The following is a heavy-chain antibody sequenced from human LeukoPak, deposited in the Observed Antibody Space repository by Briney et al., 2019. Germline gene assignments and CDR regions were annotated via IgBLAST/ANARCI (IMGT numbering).Heavy chain of an antibody. V-gene: IGHV3-33*01. J-gene: IGHJ5*02. CDR3: ARAYYDSSGYYSNWFDP. D-gene: IGHD3-22*01. CDR2: IWYDGSDK. CDR1: GFTFSSYG. Sequence: PGGSLRLSCAASGFTFSSYGMHWVRQAPGKGLEWVAVIWYDGSDKYYADSVKGRFTISRDNSKNTLYLQMNSLRAEDTAVYYCARAYYDSSGYYSNWFDPWGQGTLVTVSS.